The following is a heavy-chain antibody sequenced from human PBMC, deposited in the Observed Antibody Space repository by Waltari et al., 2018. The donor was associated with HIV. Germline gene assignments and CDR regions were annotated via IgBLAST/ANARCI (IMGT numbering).Heavy chain of an antibody. J-gene: IGHJ4*02. D-gene: IGHD2-8*01. Sequence: QLQLQESGPGLVKPSETLSLTCTVAGGSISSSSYHWGWIRQPPGKGLAWIGSIYYSGSTYYNPSLKSRVTISVDTSKNQFSLKLSSVTAADTAVYYCARLAGWSFDYWGQGTLVTVSS. V-gene: IGHV4-39*01. CDR2: IYYSGST. CDR3: ARLAGWSFDY. CDR1: GGSISSSSYH.